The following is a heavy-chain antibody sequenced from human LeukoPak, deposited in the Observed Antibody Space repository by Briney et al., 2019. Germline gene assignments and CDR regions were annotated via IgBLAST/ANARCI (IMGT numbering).Heavy chain of an antibody. J-gene: IGHJ4*02. Sequence: PSETLSLTCTVSGGAISRWCWSWLRQPAGKGLEWIGRFCTTRSTNYSPSLRSRVTMSVDTSKNQFSLNLISVTAADTAVYYCATGAGDFDHWGQGILVTDSS. D-gene: IGHD1-14*01. V-gene: IGHV4-4*07. CDR2: FCTTRST. CDR1: GGAISRWC. CDR3: ATGAGDFDH.